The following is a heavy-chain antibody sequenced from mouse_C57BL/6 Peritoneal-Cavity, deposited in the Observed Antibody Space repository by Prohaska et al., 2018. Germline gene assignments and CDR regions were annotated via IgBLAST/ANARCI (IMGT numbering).Heavy chain of an antibody. CDR1: GYTFTSYW. D-gene: IGHD1-1*01. V-gene: IGHV1-64*01. J-gene: IGHJ1*03. CDR2: IHPNSGST. CDR3: ARYPTTVVANWYFDV. Sequence: SCKASGYTFTSYWLHWVKQRPGQGLEWIGMIHPNSGSTNYNEKFKSKATLTVDKSSSTAYMQLSSLTSEDSAVYYCARYPTTVVANWYFDVWGTGTTVTVSS.